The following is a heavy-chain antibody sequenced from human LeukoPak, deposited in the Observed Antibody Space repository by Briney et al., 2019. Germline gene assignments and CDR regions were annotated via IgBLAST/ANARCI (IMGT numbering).Heavy chain of an antibody. Sequence: GASLRLSCVASGFTFSNYAMSWVRQAPGKGLEWVSAITGSGGNTYYADSVKGRFTISRDNPKNTVFLQMNSLRAEDTAVYYCAKWGDYDVLTGYYVSDYWGQGTLVTVSP. CDR1: GFTFSNYA. J-gene: IGHJ4*02. D-gene: IGHD3-9*01. CDR3: AKWGDYDVLTGYYVSDY. CDR2: ITGSGGNT. V-gene: IGHV3-23*01.